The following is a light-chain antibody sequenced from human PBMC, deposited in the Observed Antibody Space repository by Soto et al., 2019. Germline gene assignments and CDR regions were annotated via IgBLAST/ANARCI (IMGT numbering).Light chain of an antibody. Sequence: NVVMKTSGNLCLSKEERATLSCRASQSVSNNYLAWYQQKPGQAPRLLIYGASNRATGIPARFSCSGSGTDFTRSVCSLRSEDVAVYCCWDYNIRPRTVGQGTRLDIK. J-gene: IGKJ5*01. CDR1: QSVSNNY. CDR3: WDYNIRPRT. CDR2: GAS. V-gene: IGKV3-20*01.